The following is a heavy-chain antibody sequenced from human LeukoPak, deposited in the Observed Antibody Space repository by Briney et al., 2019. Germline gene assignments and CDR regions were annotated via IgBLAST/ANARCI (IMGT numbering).Heavy chain of an antibody. CDR2: IRYDGSNK. Sequence: PGGSLRLSCAASGFTFSSYGMHWVRQAPGKGLEWVAFIRYDGSNKYYADSVKGRFTISRDNSKNTLYLQMNSLRAEDTAVYYCAKASILRYFDWLFDGGTFDYWGQGTLVTVSS. J-gene: IGHJ4*02. D-gene: IGHD3-9*01. V-gene: IGHV3-30*02. CDR3: AKASILRYFDWLFDGGTFDY. CDR1: GFTFSSYG.